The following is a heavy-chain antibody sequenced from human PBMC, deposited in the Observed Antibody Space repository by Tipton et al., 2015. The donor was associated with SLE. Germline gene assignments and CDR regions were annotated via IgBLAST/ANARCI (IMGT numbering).Heavy chain of an antibody. CDR2: ISGRGDST. Sequence: SLRLSCAASGFTFSSYAMSWVRQAPGKGLEWVSAISGRGDSTYYADSVKGRFTISRDNSKNTMYLQMNSLRAEDTAVYYCASRPFDAFDIWGQGTMVTVSS. J-gene: IGHJ3*02. CDR1: GFTFSSYA. V-gene: IGHV3-23*01. CDR3: ASRPFDAFDI.